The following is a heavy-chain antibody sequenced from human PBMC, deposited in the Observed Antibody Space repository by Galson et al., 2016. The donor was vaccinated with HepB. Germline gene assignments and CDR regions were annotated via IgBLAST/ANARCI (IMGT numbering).Heavy chain of an antibody. CDR1: GGSISNNYW. CDR3: ATAPVGCSWNSCYLHY. V-gene: IGHV4-4*02. D-gene: IGHD1/OR15-1a*01. J-gene: IGHJ4*02. CDR2: IHPDGRT. Sequence: ETLSLTCAVSGGSISNNYWCNWVRQPPGKGLEWIAEIHPDGRTNYNPSLKSRVTLSVDKSNNQFSLKLTSATATDTAVYYCATAPVGCSWNSCYLHYGGQGTLVTVSS.